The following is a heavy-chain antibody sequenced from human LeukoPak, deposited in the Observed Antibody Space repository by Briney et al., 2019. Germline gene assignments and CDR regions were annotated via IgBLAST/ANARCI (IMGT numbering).Heavy chain of an antibody. V-gene: IGHV3-21*01. CDR3: ARDQTPFSYGYTCNFDY. CDR2: ISSSSSYI. D-gene: IGHD5-18*01. Sequence: GGSLRLSCAASGFTFSSYSMNWVRQAPGKGLEWVSSISSSSSYIYYADSVKGRFTISRDNAKNSLYLQMNSLRAEDTAVYYCARDQTPFSYGYTCNFDYWGQGTLVTVSS. J-gene: IGHJ4*02. CDR1: GFTFSSYS.